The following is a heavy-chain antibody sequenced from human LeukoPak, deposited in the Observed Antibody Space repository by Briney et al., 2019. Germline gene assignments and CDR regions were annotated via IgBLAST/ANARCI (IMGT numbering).Heavy chain of an antibody. CDR3: ARGLTTVTNGAFDI. Sequence: SETLSLTCAVYGGSFSGYYWSWIRQPPGKGLEWIGEINHSGSTNYNPSLKSRVTISVDTSKNQFSLKLSSVTAADTAVYYCARGLTTVTNGAFDIWGQGTMVTVSS. D-gene: IGHD4-17*01. CDR1: GGSFSGYY. J-gene: IGHJ3*02. CDR2: INHSGST. V-gene: IGHV4-34*01.